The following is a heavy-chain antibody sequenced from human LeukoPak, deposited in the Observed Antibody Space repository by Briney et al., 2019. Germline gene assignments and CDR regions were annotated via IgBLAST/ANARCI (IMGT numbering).Heavy chain of an antibody. J-gene: IGHJ3*02. CDR2: INGGGDIM. CDR1: GFSLRAYD. D-gene: IGHD3-10*01. Sequence: GGSLRLSXAASGFSLRAYDLIWVRQAPGKGLDWVSIINGGGDIMLYEDSVKGRFTISRGNSKNTFYLQMNSLRVEDTAVYYCAMRDRGYGLDIWGQGTMVTASS. V-gene: IGHV3-23*01. CDR3: AMRDRGYGLDI.